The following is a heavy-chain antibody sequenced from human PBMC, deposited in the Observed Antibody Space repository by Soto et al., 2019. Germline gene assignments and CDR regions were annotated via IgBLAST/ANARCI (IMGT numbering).Heavy chain of an antibody. D-gene: IGHD2-2*01. CDR2: IYYSGST. CDR1: GGSISSGDYY. CDR3: ARSIVVVPAPDASMDV. J-gene: IGHJ6*02. Sequence: SETLSLTCTVSGGSISSGDYYWSWIRQPPGKGLEWIGYIYYSGSTYYNPSLKSRVTISVDTSKNQFSLKLSSVTAADTAVYYCARSIVVVPAPDASMDVWGQGTTVTVSS. V-gene: IGHV4-30-4*01.